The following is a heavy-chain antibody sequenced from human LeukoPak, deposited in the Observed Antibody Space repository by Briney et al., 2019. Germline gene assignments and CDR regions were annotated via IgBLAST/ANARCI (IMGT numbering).Heavy chain of an antibody. CDR1: GFTFSSYW. CDR2: KKEDGSEK. J-gene: IGHJ4*02. V-gene: IGHV3-7*01. CDR3: ARDAYRYDFWSGYYIQGYYFDY. D-gene: IGHD3-3*01. Sequence: GGSLRLSCAASGFTFSSYWMSWVRQAPGKGLEWVANKKEDGSEKFHVGSVRGRFTISRDNAKNSLYLQMNSLRAEDTAVYYCARDAYRYDFWSGYYIQGYYFDYWGQGTLVTVSS.